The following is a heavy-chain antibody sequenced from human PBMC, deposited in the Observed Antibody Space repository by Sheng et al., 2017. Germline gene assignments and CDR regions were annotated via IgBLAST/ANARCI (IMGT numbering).Heavy chain of an antibody. J-gene: IGHJ4*02. Sequence: ESGGGVVQPGRSLRLSCAASGFTFSSYGMHWVRQAPGKGLEWVAVIWYDGSNKYYADSVKGRFTISRDNSKNTLYLQMNSLRAEDTAVYYCARGLEWSYFDYWGQGTLVTVSS. CDR2: IWYDGSNK. V-gene: IGHV3-33*01. D-gene: IGHD3-3*01. CDR3: ARGLEWSYFDY. CDR1: GFTFSSYG.